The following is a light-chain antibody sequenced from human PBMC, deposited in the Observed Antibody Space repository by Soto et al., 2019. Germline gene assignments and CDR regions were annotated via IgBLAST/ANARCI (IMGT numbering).Light chain of an antibody. J-gene: IGLJ1*01. CDR2: SNN. Sequence: QSVLTQPPSMSGAPGQRVTLSCTGSSSNIGAGYDVHWYQHLPGTAPKLLIYSNNQRPSGVPDRFSGSKSGTSASLAISGLQSEDEADYYCAAWDDSLDGYVFGTGTKLTVL. CDR1: SSNIGAGYD. V-gene: IGLV1-40*01. CDR3: AAWDDSLDGYV.